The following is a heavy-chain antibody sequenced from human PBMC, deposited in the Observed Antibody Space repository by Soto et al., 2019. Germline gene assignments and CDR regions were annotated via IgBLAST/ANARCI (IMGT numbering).Heavy chain of an antibody. CDR1: GGTFSSHS. CDR3: ATGSFTSTGGRIGYHYNAMDV. CDR2: IIPIFGPA. D-gene: IGHD1-1*01. Sequence: QVQLVQSGAEVKKPGSSVKVSCKSSGGTFSSHSINWVRQAPGQGLEWMGGIIPIFGPANFAKKFQGRVTITADESTTTAYMELSSLTSEDTAVYYCATGSFTSTGGRIGYHYNAMDVWGQGITVTASS. V-gene: IGHV1-69*01. J-gene: IGHJ6*02.